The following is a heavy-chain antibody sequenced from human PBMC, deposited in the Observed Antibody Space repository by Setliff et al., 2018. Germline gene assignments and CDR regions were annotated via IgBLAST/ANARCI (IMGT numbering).Heavy chain of an antibody. V-gene: IGHV1-18*01. CDR3: IMNMVRPVTGLDC. D-gene: IGHD2-8*01. CDR2: ISAYNGYI. J-gene: IGHJ4*02. Sequence: RASVKVSCKASGYTFTSYGITWVRQAPGQGLEWMAWISAYNGYIVYAQKFQGRVTMTWDTSTNIAYMELSGLRYADSAIYYCIMNMVRPVTGLDCWGPGTLVTVSS. CDR1: GYTFTSYG.